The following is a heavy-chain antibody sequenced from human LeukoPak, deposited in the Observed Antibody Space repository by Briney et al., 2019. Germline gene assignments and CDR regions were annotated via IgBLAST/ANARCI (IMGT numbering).Heavy chain of an antibody. V-gene: IGHV4-4*02. D-gene: IGHD4-17*01. Sequence: SETLSLTCAVSGGSISSSNWWSWVRQPPGKGLEWIGEIYHSGSTNYNPSLKSRVTISVDKSKDQFSLKLSSVTAADTAVYYCARVRGTVTILGWFDPWGQGTLVTVSS. CDR3: ARVRGTVTILGWFDP. CDR1: GGSISSSNW. J-gene: IGHJ5*02. CDR2: IYHSGST.